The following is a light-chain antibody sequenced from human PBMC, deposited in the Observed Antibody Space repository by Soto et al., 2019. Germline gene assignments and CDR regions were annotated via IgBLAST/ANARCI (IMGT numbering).Light chain of an antibody. CDR3: QQYNDWLALS. Sequence: VSGGGGDPGGRRFSQSVSSDLAWYLQKPGQAPRLLTYGASTRATGIPARFSGSVSVTEFTLTIRSLQPEYFAVYYCQQYNDWLALSFGGGTKVDIK. J-gene: IGKJ4*01. V-gene: IGKV3-15*01. CDR1: QSVSSD. CDR2: GAS.